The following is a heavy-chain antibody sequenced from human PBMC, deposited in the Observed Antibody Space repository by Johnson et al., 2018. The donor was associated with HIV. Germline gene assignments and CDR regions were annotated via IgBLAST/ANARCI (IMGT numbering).Heavy chain of an antibody. CDR1: GFTFDDFA. CDR3: ARSVHDYSDYLWGRDAFDI. CDR2: INWNGGNT. Sequence: LVESGGSVVRPGGSLRLSCVASGFTFDDFALTWVRQAPGKGLEWVSGINWNGGNTGYADSVQGRFTISRDNAKKSLYLQMNSLTVEDTAFYYCARSVHDYSDYLWGRDAFDIWGQGTMVTVSS. D-gene: IGHD4-11*01. V-gene: IGHV3-20*04. J-gene: IGHJ3*02.